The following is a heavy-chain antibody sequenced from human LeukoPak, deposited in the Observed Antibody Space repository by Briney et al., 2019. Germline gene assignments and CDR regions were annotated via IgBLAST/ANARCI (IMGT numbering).Heavy chain of an antibody. V-gene: IGHV3-20*04. CDR3: ARDLSSNWSNLGY. CDR1: GFTFADYG. CDR2: INWSGDNT. Sequence: TGGSLRLSCEDSGFTFADYGLSWVRQAPGKGPQWVAGINWSGDNTFYADSVKGRFTILRDNTKKTLYLQMDNLRGDDTATYYCARDLSSNWSNLGYWGQGTLVTVSS. J-gene: IGHJ4*02. D-gene: IGHD6-13*01.